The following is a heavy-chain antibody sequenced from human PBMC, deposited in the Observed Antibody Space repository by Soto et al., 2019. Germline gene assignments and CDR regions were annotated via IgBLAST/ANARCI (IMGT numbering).Heavy chain of an antibody. V-gene: IGHV4-39*01. CDR1: GGSISSSSYY. J-gene: IGHJ3*02. D-gene: IGHD2-2*01. CDR2: IYYKGST. CDR3: ARHVFSKGAFDI. Sequence: SETLSLTCSVSGGSISSSSYYWGWIRQPPGKGLEWIASIYYKGSTYYNPSLKSRVTISVDTSKNQFSLKLSSVTAADTAVYYCARHVFSKGAFDIWGQGTMVT.